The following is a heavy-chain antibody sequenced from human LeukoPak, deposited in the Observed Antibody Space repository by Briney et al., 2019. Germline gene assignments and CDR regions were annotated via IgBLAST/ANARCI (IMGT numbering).Heavy chain of an antibody. V-gene: IGHV3-7*01. Sequence: GGSLRLSCAASGFTFSSLWMSWVRQAPGRGPEWVANINQDGGKTYYVASVKGRVTISRDNAKNSLSLQMSSLRADDTAAYYCTKDRQGPNQYHMDVWGKGTTVTVSS. J-gene: IGHJ6*03. CDR1: GFTFSSLW. CDR3: TKDRQGPNQYHMDV. CDR2: INQDGGKT.